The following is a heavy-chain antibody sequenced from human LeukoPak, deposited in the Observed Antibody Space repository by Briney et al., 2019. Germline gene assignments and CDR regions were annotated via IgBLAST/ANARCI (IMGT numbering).Heavy chain of an antibody. J-gene: IGHJ5*02. Sequence: GGSLRLSCAASGFTFNRHWMHWVRQAPGKGLVWVSRSNSDGSSTVYADSVKVRFTISRDNAKNTLYLQMNSLRAEDTAVYYCARGAGIYYTTGWTGWFDPWGRGTLVTVTS. V-gene: IGHV3-74*01. CDR1: GFTFNRHW. D-gene: IGHD6-19*01. CDR2: SNSDGSST. CDR3: ARGAGIYYTTGWTGWFDP.